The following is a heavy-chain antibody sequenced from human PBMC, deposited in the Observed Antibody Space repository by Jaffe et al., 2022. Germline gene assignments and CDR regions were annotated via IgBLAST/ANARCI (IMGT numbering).Heavy chain of an antibody. V-gene: IGHV3-23*01. D-gene: IGHD3-16*02. CDR2: ISGSGGST. CDR1: GFTFSSYA. CDR3: AKDLHDYIWGSYRYDY. Sequence: EVQLLESGGGLVQPGGSLRLSCAASGFTFSSYAMSWVRQAPGKGLEWVSAISGSGGSTYYADSVKGRFTISRDNSKNTLYLQMNSLRAEDTAVYYCAKDLHDYIWGSYRYDYWGQGTLVTVSS. J-gene: IGHJ4*02.